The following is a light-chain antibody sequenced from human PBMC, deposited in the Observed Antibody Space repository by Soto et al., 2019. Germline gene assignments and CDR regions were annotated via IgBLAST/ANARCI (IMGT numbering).Light chain of an antibody. V-gene: IGLV4-69*01. J-gene: IGLJ3*02. CDR3: QTWGTGIQV. CDR1: SGHSSYA. Sequence: QSVLTQSPSASASLGASVKLTCTLSSGHSSYAIAWHQQQPEKGPRYLMKLDIDGSHSKGDGIPDRFSGSSSGAERYLTISGLQSEDEADYYCQTWGTGIQVFGGGTKLTVL. CDR2: LDIDGSH.